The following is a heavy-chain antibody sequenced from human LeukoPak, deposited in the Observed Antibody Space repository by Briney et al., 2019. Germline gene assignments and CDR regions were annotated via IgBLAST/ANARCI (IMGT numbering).Heavy chain of an antibody. D-gene: IGHD6-13*01. CDR3: ARVGYSSSWSDAFDI. CDR1: GYTFTGYY. Sequence: ASVKVSCKASGYTFTGYYMHWVRQAPGQGLEWMGWINPSSGGTNYAQKFQGRVTMTRDTSISTAYMELSRLRSDDTAVYYCARVGYSSSWSDAFDIWGQGTLVTVSS. V-gene: IGHV1-2*02. J-gene: IGHJ3*02. CDR2: INPSSGGT.